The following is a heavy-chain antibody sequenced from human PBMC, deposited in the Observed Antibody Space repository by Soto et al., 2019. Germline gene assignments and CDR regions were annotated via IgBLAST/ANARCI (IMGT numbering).Heavy chain of an antibody. V-gene: IGHV3-48*01. J-gene: IGHJ6*03. CDR3: ARYREGSGSYDYYYHYMDV. D-gene: IGHD3-10*01. CDR2: ISSSSSTI. CDR1: GFTFSSYS. Sequence: EVQLVESGGGLVQPGGSLRLSCAASGFTFSSYSMNWVRQAPGKGLEWVSYISSSSSTIYYADSVKGRFTISRDNAKNSLYLQMNSLRAEDTAVYYCARYREGSGSYDYYYHYMDVWGKGTTVTVSS.